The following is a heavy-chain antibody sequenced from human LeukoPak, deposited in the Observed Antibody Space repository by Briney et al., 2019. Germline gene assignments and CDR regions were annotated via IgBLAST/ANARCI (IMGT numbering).Heavy chain of an antibody. CDR3: ARSSGYGGYDY. CDR2: IIPIFGIA. CDR1: GYTLTDYY. J-gene: IGHJ4*02. D-gene: IGHD4-23*01. Sequence: SVKVSCKASGYTLTDYYMHWVRQAPGQGLEWMGRIIPIFGIANYAQKFQGRVTITADKSTSTAYMELSSLRSEDTAVYYCARSSGYGGYDYWGQGTLVTVSS. V-gene: IGHV1-69*02.